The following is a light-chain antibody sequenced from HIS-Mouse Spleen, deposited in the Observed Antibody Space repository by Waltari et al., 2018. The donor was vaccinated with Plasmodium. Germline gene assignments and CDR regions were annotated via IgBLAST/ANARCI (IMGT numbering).Light chain of an antibody. J-gene: IGLJ2*01. CDR2: EVS. CDR3: SSYAGSNNLV. CDR1: SSDGGGYNH. V-gene: IGLV2-8*01. Sequence: QSALTQPPSASGSPGQSVNIPCTGTSSDGGGYNHVPWYQQHPGKAPKLMIYEVSKRPSGVPDRFSGSKSGNTASLTVSGLQAEDEADYYCSSYAGSNNLVFGGGTKLTVL.